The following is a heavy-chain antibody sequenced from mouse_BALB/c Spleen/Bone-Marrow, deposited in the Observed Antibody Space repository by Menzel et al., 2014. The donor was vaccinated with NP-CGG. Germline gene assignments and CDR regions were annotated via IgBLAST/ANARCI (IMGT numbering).Heavy chain of an antibody. D-gene: IGHD1-1*01. CDR2: ILPGSGST. CDR3: ARWGSFAY. CDR1: GYTFSSYW. Sequence: VQLQQSGAELTKPGASVKISCKVTGYTFSSYWIEWVKQRPGHGLEWIGEILPGSGSTNYNEKFKCKATFTADTSSNTAYMQLRSLTTEDTAVEYWARWGSFAYWGQGTLVTVSA. V-gene: IGHV1-9*01. J-gene: IGHJ3*01.